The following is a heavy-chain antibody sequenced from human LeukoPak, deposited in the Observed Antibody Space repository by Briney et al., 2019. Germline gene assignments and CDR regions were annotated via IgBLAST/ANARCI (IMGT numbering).Heavy chain of an antibody. CDR3: AEAEGYDILTGLDY. Sequence: GRSLRLSCAASGFTFSSYGMHWVRQAPRKGLEWVAVISYDGSNKYYAASVKGRFTISRDNSKDALYLQMNSLRTEDTAVYYCAEAEGYDILTGLDYWGQGTLVTVSS. D-gene: IGHD3-9*01. V-gene: IGHV3-30*03. J-gene: IGHJ4*02. CDR1: GFTFSSYG. CDR2: ISYDGSNK.